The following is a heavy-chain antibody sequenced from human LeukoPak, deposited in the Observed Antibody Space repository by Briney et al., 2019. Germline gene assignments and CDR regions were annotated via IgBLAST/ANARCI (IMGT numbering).Heavy chain of an antibody. CDR2: IYWDDDK. V-gene: IGHV2-5*02. CDR3: AHRSIAVAGTGYFDY. CDR1: GFSLGTSGVG. J-gene: IGHJ4*02. Sequence: SGPTLVKPTQTLTLTCTFSGFSLGTSGVGVGWIRQPPGKALEWLALIYWDDDKRYSPSLKSRLTITKDTSKNQVVLTMTNMDPVDTATYYCAHRSIAVAGTGYFDYWGQGTLVTVSS. D-gene: IGHD6-19*01.